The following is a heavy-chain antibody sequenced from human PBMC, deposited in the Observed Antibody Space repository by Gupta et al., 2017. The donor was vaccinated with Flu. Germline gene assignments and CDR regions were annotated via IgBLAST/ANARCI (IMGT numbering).Heavy chain of an antibody. J-gene: IGHJ2*01. CDR3: AQIAVSGKWYFDL. V-gene: IGHV3-23*01. CDR2: ISTTGDYI. D-gene: IGHD6-19*01. Sequence: EVQLLESGGGLVQPGGSLRLSCAASGLTFRNSPMSWLRQAPGKGLEWVSSISTTGDYIYYVGSVKGRFTTSRDNSKNTLFLQMSGLRADDTAVYYCAQIAVSGKWYFDLWGRGTRVTVSS. CDR1: GLTFRNSP.